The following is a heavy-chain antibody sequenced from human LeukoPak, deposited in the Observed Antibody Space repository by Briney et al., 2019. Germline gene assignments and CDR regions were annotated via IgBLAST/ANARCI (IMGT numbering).Heavy chain of an antibody. CDR3: ARDPGTVVTPNWYFDL. V-gene: IGHV4-59*01. CDR2: IYYSGST. D-gene: IGHD4-23*01. CDR1: GGSISSYY. Sequence: SETLSLTCTVSGGSISSYYWSWIRQPPGKGLEWIGYIYYSGSTNYNPSLKSRVTISVDTSKNQFSLKLSSVTAADTAVYYCARDPGTVVTPNWYFDLWGRGTLVTVSS. J-gene: IGHJ2*01.